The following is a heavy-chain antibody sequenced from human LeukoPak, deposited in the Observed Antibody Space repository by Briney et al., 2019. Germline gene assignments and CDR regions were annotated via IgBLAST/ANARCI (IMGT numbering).Heavy chain of an antibody. J-gene: IGHJ4*02. CDR3: AKDRAGATWGYFDY. D-gene: IGHD1-26*01. CDR2: ISGSGGST. CDR1: GFTFSSYA. V-gene: IGHV3-23*01. Sequence: PGGSLRLSCAASGFTFSSYAMSWVRQAPGKGPEWVSAISGSGGSTYYADSVKGRFTISRDNSKNTLYLQMNSLRAEDTAVYYCAKDRAGATWGYFDYWGQGTLVTVSS.